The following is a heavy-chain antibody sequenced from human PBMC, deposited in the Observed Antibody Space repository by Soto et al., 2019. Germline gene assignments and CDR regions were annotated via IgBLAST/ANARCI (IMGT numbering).Heavy chain of an antibody. CDR2: INHSGST. D-gene: IGHD3-22*01. CDR1: GGSFSGYY. J-gene: IGHJ4*02. Sequence: SETLSLTCAVYGGSFSGYYWNWIRQPPGRGLEWIGEINHSGSTNYNPSLKSRVTISVDTSKNQFSLRLTSVTAADTAVYYCSGGLSYFDSSAYFDYWGQGTLVTVSS. CDR3: SGGLSYFDSSAYFDY. V-gene: IGHV4-34*01.